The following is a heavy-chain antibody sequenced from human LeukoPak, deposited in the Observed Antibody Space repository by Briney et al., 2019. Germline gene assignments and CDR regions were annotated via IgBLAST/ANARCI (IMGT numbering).Heavy chain of an antibody. D-gene: IGHD2-2*01. Sequence: AGGSLRLSCAASGFTFSSYAMSWVRQAPGKGLEWVSAISGSGGSTYYADSVKGRFTISRDNSKNTLYLQMNSLRAEDTAVYYCAKDRSSITSCSNYWGQGTLVTVSS. J-gene: IGHJ4*02. CDR3: AKDRSSITSCSNY. CDR2: ISGSGGST. V-gene: IGHV3-23*01. CDR1: GFTFSSYA.